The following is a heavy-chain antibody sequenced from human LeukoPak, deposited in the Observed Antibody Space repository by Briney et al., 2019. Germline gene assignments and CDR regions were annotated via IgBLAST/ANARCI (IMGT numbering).Heavy chain of an antibody. CDR3: AREYSGSQGGYFGY. V-gene: IGHV1-8*01. CDR1: GYTFTSYD. Sequence: EASVKVSCKASGYTFTSYDINWVRQATGQGLEWMGWMNPNSGNTGYAQKFQGRVTMTRNTSISTAYMELSSLRSEDTAVYYCAREYSGSQGGYFGYWGQGTLVTVSS. CDR2: MNPNSGNT. J-gene: IGHJ4*02. D-gene: IGHD1-26*01.